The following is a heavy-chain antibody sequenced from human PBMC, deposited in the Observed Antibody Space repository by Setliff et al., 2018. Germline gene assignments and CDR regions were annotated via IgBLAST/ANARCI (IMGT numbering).Heavy chain of an antibody. CDR2: ISSSSSTI. D-gene: IGHD7-27*01. J-gene: IGHJ4*02. CDR3: VRDLHWGFDY. CDR1: GFTFSGYS. V-gene: IGHV3-48*01. Sequence: GGSLRLSCEASGFTFSGYSMNWVRQAPGKGLEWVSYISSSSSTIYYADSVKGRFTISRDNVKNSLFLQMNSLRAEDTAVYYCVRDLHWGFDYWGLGTLVTVSS.